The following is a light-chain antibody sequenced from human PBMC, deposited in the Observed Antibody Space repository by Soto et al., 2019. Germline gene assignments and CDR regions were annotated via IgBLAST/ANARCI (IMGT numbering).Light chain of an antibody. V-gene: IGKV1-27*01. CDR2: AAS. J-gene: IGKJ1*01. CDR1: QGISNY. CDR3: QKYNSAPRT. Sequence: DIKMPQSPSSLSSSSAYRFTITFRASQGISNYLAWYQQKPGKVPKLLIYAASTLQSGVPSRFSGSGSGTDFTLTISSLQPEDVATYYCQKYNSAPRTFGQGTKVDI.